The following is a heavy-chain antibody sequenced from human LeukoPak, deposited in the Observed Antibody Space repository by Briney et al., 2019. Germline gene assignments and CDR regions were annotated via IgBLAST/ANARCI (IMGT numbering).Heavy chain of an antibody. CDR2: IYYSGST. J-gene: IGHJ4*02. CDR3: ARLMVPYYFDS. CDR1: GGSISSSNYY. V-gene: IGHV4-39*01. D-gene: IGHD3-10*01. Sequence: SETLSLTCTVSGGSISSSNYYWGWIRQPPGKRLEWIGSIYYSGSTHYNPSLKSRVTISVDTSKNQFSLKLSSVTAADTSVFYCARLMVPYYFDSWGQGTLVTVSS.